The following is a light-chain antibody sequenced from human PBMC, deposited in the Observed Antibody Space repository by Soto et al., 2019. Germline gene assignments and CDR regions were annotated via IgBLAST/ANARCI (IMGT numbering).Light chain of an antibody. CDR1: QGISSS. Sequence: DIPLTQSPSFLSASVGDRVTITCRASQGISSSLAWYQQKPGKAPKLLIYAASTLQSGVLSRFSGSGSGTEFTLTISSLQPEDFATYYCQQLNSYPPSTFGGGTKVEIK. CDR3: QQLNSYPPST. V-gene: IGKV1-9*01. CDR2: AAS. J-gene: IGKJ4*01.